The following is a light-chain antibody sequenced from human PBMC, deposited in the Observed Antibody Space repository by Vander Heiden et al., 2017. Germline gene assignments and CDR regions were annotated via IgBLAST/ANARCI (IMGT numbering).Light chain of an antibody. CDR1: RSNIGGNT. CDR2: STN. V-gene: IGLV1-44*01. CDR3: ATWDDTLIGPV. Sequence: QSVLTQPPSAPGTPGQTVTISCSGSRSNIGGNTVSWYQQVPGTAPKLLIYSTNQRPSGVPDRFSGSKSGTSASLAITGLQSEDEADYYCATWDDTLIGPVFGGGTKLTVL. J-gene: IGLJ2*01.